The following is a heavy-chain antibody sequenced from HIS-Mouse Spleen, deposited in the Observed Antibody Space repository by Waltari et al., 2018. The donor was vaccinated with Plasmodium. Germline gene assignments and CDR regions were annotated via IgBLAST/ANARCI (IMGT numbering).Heavy chain of an antibody. Sequence: QVQLQQWGAGLLKPSETLSLTCAVYGGSFSGYYWSWIRQPPGKGLEWIGEINHSGSTNYNPSLKSRVTRSVDTSKNQFSLKRSSVTAADTAVYYCASSGSGSYYYWGQGTLVTVSS. V-gene: IGHV4-34*01. J-gene: IGHJ4*02. CDR3: ASSGSGSYYY. CDR2: INHSGST. CDR1: GGSFSGYY. D-gene: IGHD3-10*01.